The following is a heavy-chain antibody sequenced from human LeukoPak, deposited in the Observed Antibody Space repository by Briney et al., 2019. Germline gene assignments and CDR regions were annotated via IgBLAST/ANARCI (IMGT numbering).Heavy chain of an antibody. V-gene: IGHV4-4*07. D-gene: IGHD3-22*01. J-gene: IGHJ1*01. CDR1: GGSISSYY. CDR2: IYTSGST. CDR3: ASPRGDDSGGYYTWYFHH. Sequence: SETLSLTCTVSGGSISSYYWSWIRQPAGKGLEWIGRIYTSGSTNYNPSLKSRVTMSVDTSKNQFSLKLSSVTAADTAVYFCASPRGDDSGGYYTWYFHHWGQGILVTVSS.